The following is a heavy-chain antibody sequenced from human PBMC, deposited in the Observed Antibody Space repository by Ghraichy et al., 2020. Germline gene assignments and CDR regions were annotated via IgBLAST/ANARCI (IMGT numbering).Heavy chain of an antibody. J-gene: IGHJ4*02. CDR1: GFSFGGYA. CDR2: ISYDGTNE. V-gene: IGHV3-30-3*01. CDR3: ARGKGSGSWLIDY. D-gene: IGHD3-10*01. Sequence: GSLRLSCAASGFSFGGYAMHWVRQAPGKGLEWVAVISYDGTNENYPDSVKGRFTISRDNSKNTLYLQINSLRAEDTAVYYCARGKGSGSWLIDYWGQGTLVTVSS.